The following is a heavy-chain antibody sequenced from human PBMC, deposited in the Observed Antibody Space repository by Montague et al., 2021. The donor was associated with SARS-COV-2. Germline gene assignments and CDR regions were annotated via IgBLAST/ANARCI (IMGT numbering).Heavy chain of an antibody. CDR2: ISYDGSNK. Sequence: SLRLSCAASGFTFSSYAMHWVRQAPGKGLEWVAVISYDGSNKYYADSVKGRFTTPRDNSKNTLYLQMNSLRAEDTAVYYCAAEMATISAPLDYWGQGTLVTVSS. CDR1: GFTFSSYA. CDR3: AAEMATISAPLDY. V-gene: IGHV3-30*04. D-gene: IGHD5-24*01. J-gene: IGHJ4*02.